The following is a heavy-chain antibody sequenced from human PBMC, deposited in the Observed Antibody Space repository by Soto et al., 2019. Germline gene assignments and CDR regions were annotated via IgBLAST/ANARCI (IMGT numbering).Heavy chain of an antibody. CDR3: ALDYGDSGAFDI. CDR1: GGTFSSYA. CDR2: IIPIFGTA. D-gene: IGHD4-17*01. Sequence: QVQLVQSGAEVKKPGSSVKVSCKASGGTFSSYAISWVRQAPGQGLELRGGIIPIFGTAHYAQKFQGRVTIAADESTSTAYMELSSLRSEDTAVYYCALDYGDSGAFDIWGQGTMVTVSS. J-gene: IGHJ3*02. V-gene: IGHV1-69*01.